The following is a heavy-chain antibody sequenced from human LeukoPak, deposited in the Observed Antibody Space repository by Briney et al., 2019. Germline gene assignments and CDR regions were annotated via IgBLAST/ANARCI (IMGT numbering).Heavy chain of an antibody. CDR1: GGSISNYF. CDR2: IYYSGST. D-gene: IGHD3-10*01. CDR3: ARGDLFYYGSGSLDY. V-gene: IGHV4-59*12. Sequence: PSETLSLTCTVSGGSISNYFWSWIRQPPGKGLEWIGYIYYSGSTNYNPSLKSRVTISVDKSKNQFSLKLSSVTAADTAVYYCARGDLFYYGSGSLDYWGQGTLVTVSS. J-gene: IGHJ4*02.